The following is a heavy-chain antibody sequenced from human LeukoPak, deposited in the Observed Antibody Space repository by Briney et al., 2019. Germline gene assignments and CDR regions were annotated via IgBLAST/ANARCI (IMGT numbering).Heavy chain of an antibody. CDR3: ARDPALDYGDYDWFDP. D-gene: IGHD4-17*01. Sequence: ASVKVSCKASGYTFTSYGISWVRPAPGQGLEWMGWISAYDGNTNYAQKLQGRVTMTTDTSTSTAYMELRSLRSDDTAVYYCARDPALDYGDYDWFDPWGQGTLVTVSS. J-gene: IGHJ5*02. CDR1: GYTFTSYG. V-gene: IGHV1-18*01. CDR2: ISAYDGNT.